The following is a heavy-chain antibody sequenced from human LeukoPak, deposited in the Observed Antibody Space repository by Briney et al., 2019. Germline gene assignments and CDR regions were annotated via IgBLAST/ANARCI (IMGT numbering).Heavy chain of an antibody. V-gene: IGHV3-64*01. D-gene: IGHD4-17*01. CDR3: ARGRDYPYYFDY. CDR2: ISSNGGST. CDR1: GFTFSPYS. Sequence: GGSLRLSCAASGFTFSPYSMHWVRQAPGKGLEYVSTISSNGGSTYYANSVKGRFTISRDNSKSTLYLQMGSLRADDMAVYYYARGRDYPYYFDYWGQGALVTVSS. J-gene: IGHJ4*02.